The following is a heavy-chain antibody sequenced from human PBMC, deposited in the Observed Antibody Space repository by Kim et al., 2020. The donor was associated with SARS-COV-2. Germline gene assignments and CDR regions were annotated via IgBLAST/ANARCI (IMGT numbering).Heavy chain of an antibody. J-gene: IGHJ3*01. Sequence: ADSVQGRRTISRENTKNTLSLQMNSLRAVDADVYYCARDAGRSYGDAFDVWGQGTMVTVSS. CDR3: ARDAGRSYGDAFDV. V-gene: IGHV3-74*01. D-gene: IGHD1-26*01.